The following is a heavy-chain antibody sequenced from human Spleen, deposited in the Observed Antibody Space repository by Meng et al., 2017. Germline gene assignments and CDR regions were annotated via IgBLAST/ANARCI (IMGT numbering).Heavy chain of an antibody. J-gene: IGHJ4*02. CDR2: ISGSGGST. V-gene: IGHV3-23*01. D-gene: IGHD3-9*01. Sequence: GESLKISCAASGFTFSSYAMSWVRQAPGKGLEWVSAISGSGGSTYYADSVKGRFTISRDNSKNTLYLQMNSLRAEDTAMYYCTSVSVRILADDKWGQGTLVTVSS. CDR3: TSVSVRILADDK. CDR1: GFTFSSYA.